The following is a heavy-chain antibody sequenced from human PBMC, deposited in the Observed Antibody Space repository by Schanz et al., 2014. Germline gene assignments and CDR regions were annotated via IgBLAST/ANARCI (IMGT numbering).Heavy chain of an antibody. CDR2: ISGGGGTT. V-gene: IGHV3-23*01. D-gene: IGHD3-10*01. J-gene: IGHJ6*02. CDR3: AKDGPGGSGSYSADGDMDV. Sequence: EVHLLESGGGLVPPGGSLRLSCAASGFNFSDYAMCWVRQAPGKGLEWVSAISGGGGTTYYTDSVKGRFTISRDNSKSTLNLQMNSLRAEDTAVDYCAKDGPGGSGSYSADGDMDVWGQGTTVTVSS. CDR1: GFNFSDYA.